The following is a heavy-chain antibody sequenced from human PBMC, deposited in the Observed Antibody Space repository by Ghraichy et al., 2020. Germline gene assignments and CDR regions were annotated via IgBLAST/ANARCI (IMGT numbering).Heavy chain of an antibody. CDR1: GFTFSSYS. Sequence: GGSLRLSCVASGFTFSSYSMNWVRQAPGKGLEWISFISSTGDTVAYADSVKGRFTISRDDAKNSLYLQMNSLGDDDTAVYYCAKDPGRAAGYWGQGTLVTVSS. CDR2: ISSTGDTV. V-gene: IGHV3-48*02. CDR3: AKDPGRAAGY. J-gene: IGHJ4*02. D-gene: IGHD6-19*01.